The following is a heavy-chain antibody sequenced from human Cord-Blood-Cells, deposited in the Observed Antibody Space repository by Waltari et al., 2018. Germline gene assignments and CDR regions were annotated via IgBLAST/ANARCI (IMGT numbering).Heavy chain of an antibody. CDR1: GGSFRGYY. J-gene: IGHJ4*02. V-gene: IGHV4-34*01. CDR3: AREGANWKADY. CDR2: INHSGST. D-gene: IGHD1-20*01. Sequence: QVQLQQWGAGLLKPSETLSLTCAVYGGSFRGYYWSWIRQPPGKGLEWIGEINHSGSTNYNPSLKSRVTISVDTSKNQFSLKLSSVTAADTAVYYCAREGANWKADYWGQGTLVTVSS.